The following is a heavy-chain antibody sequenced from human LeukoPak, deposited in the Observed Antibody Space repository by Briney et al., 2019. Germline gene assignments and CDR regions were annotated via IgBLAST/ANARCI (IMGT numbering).Heavy chain of an antibody. CDR1: GDSVSSNSAA. Sequence: SQTLSLTCAISGDSVSSNSAAWNWIRQSPSRGLEWLGRTYYRSKWYNDYAVSVKSRITINPDTSKHQFSLQLNSVTPEDTAVYYCARDPELGYCSGGSCPGWFDPWGQGTLVTVSS. CDR3: ARDPELGYCSGGSCPGWFDP. J-gene: IGHJ5*02. CDR2: TYYRSKWYN. V-gene: IGHV6-1*01. D-gene: IGHD2-15*01.